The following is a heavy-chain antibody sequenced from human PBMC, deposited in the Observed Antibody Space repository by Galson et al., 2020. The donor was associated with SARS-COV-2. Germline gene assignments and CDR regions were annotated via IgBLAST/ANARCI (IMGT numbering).Heavy chain of an antibody. CDR3: ASAMYDPQRIEY. D-gene: IGHD2-2*01. CDR1: GGSITSSGYY. CDR2: LYYGGST. V-gene: IGHV4-39*01. Sequence: SETLSLTCSVSGGSITSSGYYWGWIRQPPGKGLEWIGSLYYGGSTSHNPSLKSRVTISVDTSKNQFSLKLTSVTAADTAVYYCASAMYDPQRIEYWGQGTLVSVSS. J-gene: IGHJ4*02.